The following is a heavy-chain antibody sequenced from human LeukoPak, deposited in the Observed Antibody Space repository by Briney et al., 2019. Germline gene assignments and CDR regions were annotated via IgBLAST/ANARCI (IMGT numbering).Heavy chain of an antibody. Sequence: SETLSLTCTVSGGSISSYYWSWIRQPPGKGLEWIGYIYYIGNTNYNPSLKSRVTISVDTSKIQFSLKLRSVTAADTAAYYCARGLRYSRYFDYWGQGIPVTVSA. CDR1: GGSISSYY. CDR3: ARGLRYSRYFDY. J-gene: IGHJ4*02. V-gene: IGHV4-59*01. D-gene: IGHD3-9*01. CDR2: IYYIGNT.